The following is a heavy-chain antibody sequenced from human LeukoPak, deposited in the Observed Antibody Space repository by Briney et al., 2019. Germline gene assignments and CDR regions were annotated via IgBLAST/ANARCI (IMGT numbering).Heavy chain of an antibody. CDR1: GFTFSSYS. J-gene: IGHJ5*02. CDR2: ISGSSTFI. V-gene: IGHV3-21*01. D-gene: IGHD3-10*01. CDR3: ARAMVRGVIITAHWFDP. Sequence: GGSLRDSCAASGFTFSSYSMNWVRQAPGKGLGWVSSISGSSTFIYYADSVKGRFTISRDNAKNSLYLQMNSLRAEDTAVYYCARAMVRGVIITAHWFDPWGQGTLGTVSS.